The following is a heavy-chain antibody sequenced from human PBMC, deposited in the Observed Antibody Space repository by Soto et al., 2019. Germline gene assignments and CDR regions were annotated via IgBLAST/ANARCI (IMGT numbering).Heavy chain of an antibody. CDR2: IYHTGTT. Sequence: QLRESGPGLVKPSGTLSLTCFVSGASISSTYWWSWVRQTPGKRLEWIGQIYHTGTTSYNPSPKHRVTISLDKSNNQFSLRLTSMTAADTALYYCATLPPRIVVVMTDLPTWGQGTLVTVSS. CDR1: GASISSTYW. D-gene: IGHD2-15*01. J-gene: IGHJ5*02. CDR3: ATLPPRIVVVMTDLPT. V-gene: IGHV4-4*02.